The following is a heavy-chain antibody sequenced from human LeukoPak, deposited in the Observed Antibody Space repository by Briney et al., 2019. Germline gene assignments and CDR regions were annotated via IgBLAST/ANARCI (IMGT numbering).Heavy chain of an antibody. D-gene: IGHD3-22*01. CDR2: IIPIFGTA. CDR3: ARASNTYYYDSSGYAFDP. Sequence: SVKVSCKASGYTFTGYYMHWVRQAPGQGLEWMGGIIPIFGTANYAQKFQGRVTITADESTSTAYMELSSLRSEDTAVYYCARASNTYYYDSSGYAFDPWGQGTLVTVSS. J-gene: IGHJ5*02. CDR1: GYTFTGYY. V-gene: IGHV1-69*13.